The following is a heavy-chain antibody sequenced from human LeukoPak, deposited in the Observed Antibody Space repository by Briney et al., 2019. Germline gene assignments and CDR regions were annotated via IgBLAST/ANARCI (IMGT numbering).Heavy chain of an antibody. CDR1: GFTYSDYG. Sequence: GGSLRLSCAASGFTYSDYGMHWVRQVPGKGLVWVSRINSDGSTTTYADSVKGRFTISRDNAKNTLYLQMNSLRAEDTAVYYCTREYWGSSFDYWGQGTLVPVSS. J-gene: IGHJ4*02. V-gene: IGHV3-74*01. CDR3: TREYWGSSFDY. CDR2: INSDGSTT. D-gene: IGHD7-27*01.